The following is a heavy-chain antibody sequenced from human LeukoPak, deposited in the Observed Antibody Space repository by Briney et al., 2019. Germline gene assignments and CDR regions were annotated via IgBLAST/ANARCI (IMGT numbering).Heavy chain of an antibody. D-gene: IGHD3-22*01. Sequence: GGSLRLSCAASGFTFDDYGMSWVRQAPGKGLEWVSGINWNGGSTGYADSAKGRFTISRDNAKNSLYLQMNSLRAEDTALYYCARGAQIVVLSSSYFDYWGQGTLVTVSS. CDR2: INWNGGST. J-gene: IGHJ4*02. V-gene: IGHV3-20*04. CDR1: GFTFDDYG. CDR3: ARGAQIVVLSSSYFDY.